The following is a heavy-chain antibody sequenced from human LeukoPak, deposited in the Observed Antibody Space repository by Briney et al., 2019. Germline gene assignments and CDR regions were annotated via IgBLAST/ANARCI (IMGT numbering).Heavy chain of an antibody. CDR3: ARDQYSSGGSHPGDY. J-gene: IGHJ4*02. D-gene: IGHD6-19*01. Sequence: PGGSLRLSCVASGFTFRSYAMHWVRQAPGKGLEWVAVIWFDGSNEHYADSMQGRVTISRDNSKNTLYLQMYTLRAEDTAVYYCARDQYSSGGSHPGDYWGQGTLVTVSS. V-gene: IGHV3-33*01. CDR1: GFTFRSYA. CDR2: IWFDGSNE.